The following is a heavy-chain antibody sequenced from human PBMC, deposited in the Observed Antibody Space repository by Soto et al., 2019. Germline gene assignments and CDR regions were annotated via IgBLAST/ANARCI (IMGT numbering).Heavy chain of an antibody. V-gene: IGHV4-59*08. CDR2: IYYSGST. CDR1: GGSISSYY. CDR3: ARRYGSAFDI. Sequence: QVQLQESGPGLVKPSETLSLTCTVSGGSISSYYWSWIRQPPGKGLEWIGYIYYSGSTNYNPSLKSRVTISVDTSKNQFSLKLSSETAADTAVYYCARRYGSAFDIWGQGTMVTVSS. J-gene: IGHJ3*02. D-gene: IGHD3-10*01.